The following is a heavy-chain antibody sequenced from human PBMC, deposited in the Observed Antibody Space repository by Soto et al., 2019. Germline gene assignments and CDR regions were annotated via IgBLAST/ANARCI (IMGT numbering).Heavy chain of an antibody. J-gene: IGHJ5*02. V-gene: IGHV4-59*01. CDR2: IYHIGST. CDR3: ARFTYKSGFNWFDP. CDR1: GAPINSDY. Sequence: SETLSLTCTVSGAPINSDYWSWIRQSPGKGLEWIGYIYHIGSTDYNPSLKSRVTISIDKSKNQFSLNLRSVTAADTAVYFCARFTYKSGFNWFDPWGQGAQVTVSS. D-gene: IGHD5-12*01.